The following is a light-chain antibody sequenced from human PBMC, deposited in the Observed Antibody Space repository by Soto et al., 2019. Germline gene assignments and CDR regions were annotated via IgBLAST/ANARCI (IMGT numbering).Light chain of an antibody. V-gene: IGLV7-46*01. CDR3: LLHYSGPWV. CDR2: DTS. CDR1: TGTVTSGHN. Sequence: QAVVTQEPSLTVSPGGTVTLTCGSSTGTVTSGHNPYWLQRKPGQAPRTLIYDTSNKHSWTPARFSGSLLGGKAALTLSGAQSEDEPDYYRLLHYSGPWVFGGGTKLTVL. J-gene: IGLJ3*02.